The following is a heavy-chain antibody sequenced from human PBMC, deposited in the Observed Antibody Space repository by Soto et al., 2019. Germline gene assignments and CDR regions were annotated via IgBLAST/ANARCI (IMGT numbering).Heavy chain of an antibody. J-gene: IGHJ4*02. Sequence: GGSLRLSCAASGFTFSSYSMHWVRQAPGKGLEWVALISYDGSNKYYADSVKGRFTISRDNSKNTLYLQMNSLRAEDTAVYYCARYIRGPTVFYFDFWGPGVLVTVSS. CDR2: ISYDGSNK. D-gene: IGHD1-26*01. CDR1: GFTFSSYS. V-gene: IGHV3-30-3*01. CDR3: ARYIRGPTVFYFDF.